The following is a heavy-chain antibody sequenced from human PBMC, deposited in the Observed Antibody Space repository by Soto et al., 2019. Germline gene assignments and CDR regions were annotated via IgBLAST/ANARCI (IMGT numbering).Heavy chain of an antibody. V-gene: IGHV3-30*18. CDR2: ISYDGSNK. D-gene: IGHD3-10*01. CDR3: AKSIWFGEIWAFDI. CDR1: GFTFSSYG. J-gene: IGHJ3*02. Sequence: GGSLRLSCAASGFTFSSYGMHWVRQAPGKGLEWVAVISYDGSNKYYADSVKGRFTISRDNSKNTLYLQMNSLRAEDTAVYYCAKSIWFGEIWAFDIWGQGTMVTVSS.